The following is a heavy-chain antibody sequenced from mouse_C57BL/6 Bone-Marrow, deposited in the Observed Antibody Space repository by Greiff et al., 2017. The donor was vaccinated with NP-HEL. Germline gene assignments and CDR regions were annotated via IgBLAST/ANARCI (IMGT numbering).Heavy chain of an antibody. Sequence: VQLQQPGTELVKPGASVKLSCKASGYTFTSYWMHWVKQRPGQGLEWIGNINPSNGGPNYNEKFKSKATLTVDNSSSTAYMQLSSLTSEDSAVYYCAIMSLYGSGGWFAYWGQGTLVTVSA. D-gene: IGHD1-1*01. CDR2: INPSNGGP. CDR3: AIMSLYGSGGWFAY. J-gene: IGHJ3*01. V-gene: IGHV1-53*01. CDR1: GYTFTSYW.